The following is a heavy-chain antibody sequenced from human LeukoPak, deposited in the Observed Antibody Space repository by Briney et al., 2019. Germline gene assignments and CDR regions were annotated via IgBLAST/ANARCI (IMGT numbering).Heavy chain of an antibody. Sequence: GGSLRLSCAASGFTFSSYAMSWVRQAPGKGLEWVSAISGSGGSTYYADSVKGRFTISRDNAKNSLYLQMNSLRAEDTAVYYCARDRGALMGGYGYDYWGQGTLVTVSS. CDR2: ISGSGGST. J-gene: IGHJ4*02. D-gene: IGHD5-12*01. CDR1: GFTFSSYA. CDR3: ARDRGALMGGYGYDY. V-gene: IGHV3-23*01.